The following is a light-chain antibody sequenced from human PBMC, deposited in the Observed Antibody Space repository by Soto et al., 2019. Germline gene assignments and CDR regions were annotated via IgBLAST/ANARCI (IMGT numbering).Light chain of an antibody. CDR2: EVS. CDR3: SSYTTSSTHWV. CDR1: SSDVGGYNY. J-gene: IGLJ3*02. V-gene: IGLV2-14*01. Sequence: QSALTQPASVSGSPGQSITISCTGTSSDVGGYNYVSWYQQHPGKAPKLMIYEVSNWPSGVSTRFSGSKSGNTASLTISGLQAEDEADYYCSSYTTSSTHWVFGGGTKLTVL.